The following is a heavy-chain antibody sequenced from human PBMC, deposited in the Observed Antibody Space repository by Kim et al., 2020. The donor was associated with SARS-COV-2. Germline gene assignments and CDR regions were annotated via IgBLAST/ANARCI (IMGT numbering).Heavy chain of an antibody. Sequence: DYAAPVKGRFTISRDDTKNTLYLQRNSLKTEDTAVYYCTTVRYFDWFFGDWGQGTLVTVSS. J-gene: IGHJ4*02. V-gene: IGHV3-15*01. CDR3: TTVRYFDWFFGD. D-gene: IGHD3-9*01.